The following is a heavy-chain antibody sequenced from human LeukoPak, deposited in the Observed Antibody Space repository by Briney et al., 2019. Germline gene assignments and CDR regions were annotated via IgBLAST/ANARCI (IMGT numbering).Heavy chain of an antibody. CDR2: IIPIFVTA. CDR1: GGSFSGYV. CDR3: ARPKFLRYFDWLDAFDI. J-gene: IGHJ3*02. D-gene: IGHD3-9*01. Sequence: SVKVSCKASGGSFSGYVITWVRQAPGQGLEGMGGIIPIFVTANYAQKFQGRVTITADESTSTACMERSSLRSEDTAVYYCARPKFLRYFDWLDAFDIWGQGTMVTVSS. V-gene: IGHV1-69*01.